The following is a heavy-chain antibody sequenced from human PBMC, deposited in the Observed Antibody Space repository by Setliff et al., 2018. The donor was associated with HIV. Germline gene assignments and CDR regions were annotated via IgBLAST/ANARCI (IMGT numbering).Heavy chain of an antibody. CDR3: ARGYYNFWSGYYDSRFPNPIDAFDI. V-gene: IGHV1-2*06. CDR2: INPNSGNT. Sequence: ASVKVSCKASGYIFTDYYMHWVRQAPGQELGWMGRINPNSGNTNYAQKLQGRVTMTTDTSTITAYMELRSLRSDDTAVYYCARGYYNFWSGYYDSRFPNPIDAFDIWGQGTMVTVSS. J-gene: IGHJ3*02. CDR1: GYIFTDYY. D-gene: IGHD3-3*01.